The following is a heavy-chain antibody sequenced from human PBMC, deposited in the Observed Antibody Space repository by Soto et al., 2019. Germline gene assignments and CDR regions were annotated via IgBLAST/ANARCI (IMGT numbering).Heavy chain of an antibody. V-gene: IGHV3-23*01. CDR2: ITDSRGST. J-gene: IGHJ4*02. D-gene: IGHD2-15*01. CDR3: SKDAPEYGSSYFGT. Sequence: EVQLLQSGGNLVQPGGSLRLSCAASGFSVISTPMRWVRQAPRKGLEGVSAITDSRGSTHYADSVKARFTISRDNSRNTLYLQMNSLRVEDTAIYNCSKDAPEYGSSYFGTWGQGILVTFSS. CDR1: GFSVISTP.